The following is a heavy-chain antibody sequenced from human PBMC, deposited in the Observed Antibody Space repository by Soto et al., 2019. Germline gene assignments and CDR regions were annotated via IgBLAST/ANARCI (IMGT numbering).Heavy chain of an antibody. CDR2: ISNSGNTI. CDR1: GFVFKNYE. D-gene: IGHD1-20*01. Sequence: LRLSCVASGFVFKNYEMNWVRQAPGKGLEWISYISNSGNTIYVADSMRGRFTISRDNAKNSLFLQMNSLRADDTAVYYCARDIDNRDYYYGLDVWGQGTTVTSP. J-gene: IGHJ6*02. V-gene: IGHV3-48*03. CDR3: ARDIDNRDYYYGLDV.